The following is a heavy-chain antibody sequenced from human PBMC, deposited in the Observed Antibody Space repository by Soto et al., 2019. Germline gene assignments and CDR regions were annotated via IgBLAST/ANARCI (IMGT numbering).Heavy chain of an antibody. Sequence: SETLSLTCAVYGGSFSGYYWSWIRQPPGKGLEWIGEINHSGSTNYNPSLKSRVTISVDTSKNQFSLKLSSVTAADTAVYYCARALRGKYYYYYYYMDVWGKGTTVTVSS. CDR1: GGSFSGYY. D-gene: IGHD3-10*01. J-gene: IGHJ6*03. V-gene: IGHV4-34*01. CDR2: INHSGST. CDR3: ARALRGKYYYYYYYMDV.